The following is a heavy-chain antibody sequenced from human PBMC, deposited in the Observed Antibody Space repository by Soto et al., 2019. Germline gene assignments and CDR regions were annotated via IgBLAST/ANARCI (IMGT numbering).Heavy chain of an antibody. Sequence: GGSLRLSCAASGFTFSSYWMSWVRRAPGKGLEWVANIKQDGSEKYYVDSVKGRFTISRDNAKNSLYLQMNSLRAEDTAVYYCARDPTLRLYDILTGYYTGAYYYGMDVWGQGTTVTVSS. CDR1: GFTFSSYW. J-gene: IGHJ6*02. D-gene: IGHD3-9*01. CDR3: ARDPTLRLYDILTGYYTGAYYYGMDV. V-gene: IGHV3-7*01. CDR2: IKQDGSEK.